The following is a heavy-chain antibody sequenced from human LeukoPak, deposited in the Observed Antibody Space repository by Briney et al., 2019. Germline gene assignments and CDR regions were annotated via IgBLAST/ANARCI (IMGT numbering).Heavy chain of an antibody. Sequence: SQTLSLTCTVSGGSISSGDYYWSWIRQPSGKGLEWIGYIYYSGSTYYNPSLKSRVTISVDTSKNQFSLKLSSVTAADTAVYYCARVADLWFGETVDYWGQGTLVTVSS. J-gene: IGHJ4*02. CDR2: IYYSGST. CDR1: GGSISSGDYY. D-gene: IGHD3-10*01. CDR3: ARVADLWFGETVDY. V-gene: IGHV4-30-4*01.